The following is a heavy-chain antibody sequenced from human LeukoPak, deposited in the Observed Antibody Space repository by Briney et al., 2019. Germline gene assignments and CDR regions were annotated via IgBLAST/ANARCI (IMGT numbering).Heavy chain of an antibody. D-gene: IGHD6-25*01. CDR3: ARFPAAINGYFDP. V-gene: IGHV3-23*01. Sequence: PGGSLRLSCAASGFTFSSYAMSWVRQAPGKGLEWVSAISGSGGSTYYADSVKGRFTISRDNSKNTLYLQMYSLRAEDTAVYYCARFPAAINGYFDPWAQETLVTVPS. J-gene: IGHJ5*02. CDR2: ISGSGGST. CDR1: GFTFSSYA.